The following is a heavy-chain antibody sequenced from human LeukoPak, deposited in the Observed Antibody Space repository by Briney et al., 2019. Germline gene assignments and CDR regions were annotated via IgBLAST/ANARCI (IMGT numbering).Heavy chain of an antibody. CDR1: GFSFSNYP. V-gene: IGHV3-23*01. CDR2: MTGSAAT. J-gene: IGHJ4*02. Sequence: TGGCLRLSCVGSGFSFSNYPVSWVRQAPGMGLEWVSGMTGSAATYYADSVKGRFVISRDSSKNTVYLQMNSLRAEDTALYFCAKDKIVGDGRWDFDYWGQGTLVTVSS. D-gene: IGHD3-10*01. CDR3: AKDKIVGDGRWDFDY.